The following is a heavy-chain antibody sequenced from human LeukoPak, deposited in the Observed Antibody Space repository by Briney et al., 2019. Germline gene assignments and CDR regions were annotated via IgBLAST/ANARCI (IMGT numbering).Heavy chain of an antibody. CDR2: ISGSGSYT. Sequence: GGSLRLSCAASGFTFSDYYMSWIRQAPGKGLEWVSYISGSGSYTNYADYVKGRFTISRDNAKNSLHLQMNSLRAEDTAVYYCARRFIATAGTIIDPWGQGTLVTVSS. D-gene: IGHD6-13*01. CDR3: ARRFIATAGTIIDP. CDR1: GFTFSDYY. J-gene: IGHJ5*02. V-gene: IGHV3-11*06.